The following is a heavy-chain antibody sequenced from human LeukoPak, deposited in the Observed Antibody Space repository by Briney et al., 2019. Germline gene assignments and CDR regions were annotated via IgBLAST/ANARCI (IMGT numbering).Heavy chain of an antibody. CDR2: ISGSGGST. Sequence: PGGSLRLSCAASGFTFSSYAMSWVRQAPGKGLEWVSAISGSGGSTYYADSAKGRFTISRDNSKNTLYLQMNSLRAEDTAVYYCAKDKFTFGGVIVFDYWGQGTLVTVSS. J-gene: IGHJ4*02. CDR1: GFTFSSYA. CDR3: AKDKFTFGGVIVFDY. D-gene: IGHD3-16*02. V-gene: IGHV3-23*01.